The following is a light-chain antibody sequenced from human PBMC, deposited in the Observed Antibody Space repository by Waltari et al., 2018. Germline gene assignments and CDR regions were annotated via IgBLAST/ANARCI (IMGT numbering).Light chain of an antibody. CDR1: SSNLGINT. V-gene: IGLV1-44*01. J-gene: IGLJ3*02. CDR2: SND. CDR3: AAWDEDLNGWV. Sequence: QSVLTQPPSASGTPGQRVTISCSGSSSNLGINTVHWYQQLPGTAPKLLLHSNDQRPSGVPDRFSGSKSGTSASLAISGLHSEDESGYYCAAWDEDLNGWVFGGGTKLTVL.